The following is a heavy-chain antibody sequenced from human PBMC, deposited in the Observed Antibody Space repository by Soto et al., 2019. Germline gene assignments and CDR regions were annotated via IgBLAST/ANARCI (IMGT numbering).Heavy chain of an antibody. CDR3: AREIDWYFDL. CDR1: GFTFSSYA. CDR2: ISYDGSNK. J-gene: IGHJ2*01. V-gene: IGHV3-30*04. Sequence: GGSLRLSCAASGFTFSSYAMHWVRQAPGKGLEWVAVISYDGSNKYYADSVKGRFTISRDNSKNTLYLQMNSLRAEDTAVYYCAREIDWYFDLWGRGTLVTVSS.